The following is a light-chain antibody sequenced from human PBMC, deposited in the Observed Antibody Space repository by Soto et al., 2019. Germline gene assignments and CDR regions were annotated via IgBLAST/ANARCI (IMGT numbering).Light chain of an antibody. Sequence: SVLTQPASVSGSPGQSITISCTGTSSDVGSYNLVSWYQQHPGKAPKLMIYEVSKRPSGVSNRFSGPKSGNTASLTISGLQAEDEADYYCCSYAGSSLYVFGTGTKVTVL. CDR1: SSDVGSYNL. CDR2: EVS. CDR3: CSYAGSSLYV. V-gene: IGLV2-23*02. J-gene: IGLJ1*01.